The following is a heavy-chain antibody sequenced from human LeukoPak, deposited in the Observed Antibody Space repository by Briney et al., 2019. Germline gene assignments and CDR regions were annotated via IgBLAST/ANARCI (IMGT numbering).Heavy chain of an antibody. V-gene: IGHV3-20*04. CDR3: AKEGAGSGPFDY. CDR1: GFTFDDYG. Sequence: GGSLRLSCAASGFTFDDYGMSWVRQAPGKGLEWVSGINWSATRIGYADSVKGRFTISRDNAKNSLYLQMNSLRAEDTAVYYCAKEGAGSGPFDYWGQGTLVTVSS. J-gene: IGHJ4*02. CDR2: INWSATRI. D-gene: IGHD3-10*01.